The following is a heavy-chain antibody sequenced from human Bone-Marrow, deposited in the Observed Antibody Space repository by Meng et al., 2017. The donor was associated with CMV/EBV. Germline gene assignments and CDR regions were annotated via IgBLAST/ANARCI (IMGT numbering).Heavy chain of an antibody. CDR1: GYTFTRYG. CDR3: ARRGEYQLLPFDY. CDR2: ISAYNGNT. D-gene: IGHD2-2*01. V-gene: IGHV1-18*03. Sequence: ASVKVSCKASGYTFTRYGISWVRQAPGQGLEWMGWISAYNGNTNYAQKLQGRVTMTTDTTTSTAYMELRSLKSDDMAVYYLARRGEYQLLPFDYWGQGTLVTVSS. J-gene: IGHJ4*02.